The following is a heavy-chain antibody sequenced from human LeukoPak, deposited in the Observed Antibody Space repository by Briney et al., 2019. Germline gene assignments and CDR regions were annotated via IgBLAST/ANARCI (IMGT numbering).Heavy chain of an antibody. D-gene: IGHD1-1*01. CDR1: GITFSNAW. CDR2: ITWNSGDI. V-gene: IGHV3-9*01. Sequence: GGSLRLSCVVSGITFSNAWMNWVRQTPGKGLEWVSAITWNSGDIGYADSVRGRFTIARDNAKNSLYLQMDSLRPEDTALYYCVKDMHDVSGSLDHQFGMDVWGQGTTVTVSS. CDR3: VKDMHDVSGSLDHQFGMDV. J-gene: IGHJ6*02.